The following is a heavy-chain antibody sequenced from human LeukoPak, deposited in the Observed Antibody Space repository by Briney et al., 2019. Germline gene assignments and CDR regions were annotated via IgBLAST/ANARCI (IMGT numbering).Heavy chain of an antibody. CDR2: INHSGST. D-gene: IGHD2-21*01. CDR1: GGSFSGYY. CDR3: ARDCDWFDP. J-gene: IGHJ5*02. V-gene: IGHV4-34*01. Sequence: KPSETLSLTCAVYGGSFSGYYWSWIRQPPGKGLEWIGEINHSGSTNYNPSLNSRVTISVDTSKNQFSLKLSSVTAADTAVYSCARDCDWFDPWGQGTLVTVSS.